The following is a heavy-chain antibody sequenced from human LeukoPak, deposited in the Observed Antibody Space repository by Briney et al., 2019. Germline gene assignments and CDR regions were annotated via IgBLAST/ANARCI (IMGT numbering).Heavy chain of an antibody. CDR3: AKDFSGYTVTTSLDY. J-gene: IGHJ4*02. CDR1: GFTFRSYA. D-gene: IGHD4-17*01. V-gene: IGHV3-23*01. CDR2: IGGSGGST. Sequence: GGSLRLSCVASGFTFRSYAMSWVRQAPEKVLEWVSAIGGSGGSTNFADSVKGRFTISRDNSKNTLYLQMNSLRAEDTAVYYCAKDFSGYTVTTSLDYWGQGTLVTVSS.